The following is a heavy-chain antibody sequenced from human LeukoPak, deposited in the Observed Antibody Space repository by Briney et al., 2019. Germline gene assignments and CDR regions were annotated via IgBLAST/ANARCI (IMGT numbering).Heavy chain of an antibody. CDR3: ARDYGSGRGVEISYYHYGMDV. CDR1: GFTFSTYG. J-gene: IGHJ6*02. CDR2: IWYDGTNE. V-gene: IGHV3-33*01. Sequence: PGRSLTLSCAASGFTFSTYGMRWVRQAPGKGLEWVAVIWYDGTNEYYADSVKGRFTISRDNSNNTLYLQMNSLRAEDTALYFCARDYGSGRGVEISYYHYGMDVWGQGTTVTVSS. D-gene: IGHD3-10*01.